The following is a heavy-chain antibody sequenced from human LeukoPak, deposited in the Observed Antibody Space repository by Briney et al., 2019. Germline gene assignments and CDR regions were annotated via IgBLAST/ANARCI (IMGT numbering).Heavy chain of an antibody. CDR3: AGGISATGGG. CDR2: INSDGSIT. D-gene: IGHD6-13*01. CDR1: GFTFSTYW. J-gene: IGHJ3*01. V-gene: IGHV3-74*01. Sequence: GRSLRLSCAASGFTFSTYWVHWVRQVPGKGLVWVSRINSDGSITTYADSVKGRFTISRDNAKNTLYLQMNSLRVEDTAVYYCAGGISATGGGWGQGTMVTVSS.